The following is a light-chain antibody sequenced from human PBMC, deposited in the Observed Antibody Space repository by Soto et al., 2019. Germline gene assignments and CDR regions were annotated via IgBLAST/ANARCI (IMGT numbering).Light chain of an antibody. V-gene: IGLV2-14*03. CDR3: TSYTSSSTLGL. CDR1: SGDIGGYNY. Sequence: QSALTQPASVSGSPGQSITISCTGTSGDIGGYNYVSWFQHHPGKAPKLMIYDVSNRPSGVSSRFSGSKSGNTASLTISGLHAEDEADYFCTSYTSSSTLGLFGTGTKVTVL. CDR2: DVS. J-gene: IGLJ1*01.